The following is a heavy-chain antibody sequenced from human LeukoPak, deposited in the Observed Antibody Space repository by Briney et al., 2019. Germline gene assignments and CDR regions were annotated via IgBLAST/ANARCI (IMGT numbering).Heavy chain of an antibody. D-gene: IGHD3-16*02. CDR1: GGSISSYY. V-gene: IGHV4-59*01. J-gene: IGHJ3*02. CDR2: IYYSGST. Sequence: SGTLSLTCTVSGGSISSYYWSWIRQPPGEGLEWIGYIYYSGSTNYNPSLKSRVTISVDTSKNQFSLKLSSVTAADTAVYYCARAPYRDDAFDIWGQGTMVTVSS. CDR3: ARAPYRDDAFDI.